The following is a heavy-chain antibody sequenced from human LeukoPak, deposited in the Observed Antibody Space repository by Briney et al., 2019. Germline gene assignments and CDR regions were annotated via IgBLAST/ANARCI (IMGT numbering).Heavy chain of an antibody. CDR1: GGSFSGYY. CDR2: INHSGST. J-gene: IGHJ5*02. V-gene: IGHV4-34*01. D-gene: IGHD5-12*01. Sequence: SETLSLTCAVYGGSFSGYYWSWIRQPPGKGLEWIGEINHSGSTNYNPSFKSRVTISLDTSKNQFSLKLSSVTAADTAVYYCASLRWPRLGWFDPWGQGTLVTVSS. CDR3: ASLRWPRLGWFDP.